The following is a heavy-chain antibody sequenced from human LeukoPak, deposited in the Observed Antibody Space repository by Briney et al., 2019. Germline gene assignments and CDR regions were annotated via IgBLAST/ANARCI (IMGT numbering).Heavy chain of an antibody. CDR1: GFTFNSYG. J-gene: IGHJ4*02. CDR2: IRYAGINK. V-gene: IGHV3-30*02. Sequence: PGGSLRLSCAASGFTFNSYGMHWVRQAPGKGLEWVAFIRYAGINKNYADFVKGRFTISRDNSKNTLYLQMNSLRAEDTAVYYCVQGSQNHFDFWGQGTLVTVSS. CDR3: VQGSQNHFDF.